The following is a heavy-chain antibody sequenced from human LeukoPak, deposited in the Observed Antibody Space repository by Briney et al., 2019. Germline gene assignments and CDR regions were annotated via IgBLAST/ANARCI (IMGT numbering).Heavy chain of an antibody. J-gene: IGHJ4*02. Sequence: GRSLRLSCAASGFTFSSYAMSWVRQAPGKGLEWVSAISGSGGSTYYADSVKGRFTISRDNSKNTLYLQMNSLRAEDTAVYYCAKDLYYDFWSGYYQFDYWGQGTLVTVSS. V-gene: IGHV3-23*01. D-gene: IGHD3-3*01. CDR2: ISGSGGST. CDR1: GFTFSSYA. CDR3: AKDLYYDFWSGYYQFDY.